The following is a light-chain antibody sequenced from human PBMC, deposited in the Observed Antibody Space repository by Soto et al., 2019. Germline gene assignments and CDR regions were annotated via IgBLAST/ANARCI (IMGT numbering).Light chain of an antibody. J-gene: IGKJ1*01. CDR1: QSFSNN. CDR2: GAS. V-gene: IGKV3-15*01. CDR3: QQYNNWPRT. Sequence: EIVLTQSPGTLSLSPGERATLSCRAGQSFSNNYLAWYQQKPGQAPRLLIYGASTRATGIPARFSGSGSGTEFTLTINSLQSEDFAVYYCQQYNNWPRTFGQGTKVDI.